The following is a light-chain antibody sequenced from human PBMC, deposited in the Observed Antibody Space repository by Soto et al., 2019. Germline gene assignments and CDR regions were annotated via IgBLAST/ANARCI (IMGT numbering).Light chain of an antibody. J-gene: IGKJ2*01. CDR1: QGISNY. CDR2: GAS. CDR3: LQHNAYPFT. Sequence: DIQMTQSPSAMSASVGDRVTITCRASQGISNYLAWFQQKPGQGPKRLIYGASNLQSGVPPRFSGSGSETEFTLTISSLQPEDLATYYCLQHNAYPFTFGQGTKLEIK. V-gene: IGKV1-17*03.